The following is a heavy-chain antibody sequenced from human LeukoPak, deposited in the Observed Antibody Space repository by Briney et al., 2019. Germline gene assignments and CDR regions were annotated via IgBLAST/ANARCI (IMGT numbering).Heavy chain of an antibody. CDR3: AREDYHDSSGFLDY. CDR2: ISHDGSSK. Sequence: PGGSLRLSYAASGFTFSKHAMHWVRQTPGKGLEWVTVISHDGSSKYYADSVKGRFTISRDNSKDMLYLQMNSLRAEDTAVYYCAREDYHDSSGFLDYWGQGTLVTVSS. J-gene: IGHJ4*02. V-gene: IGHV3-30*01. D-gene: IGHD3-22*01. CDR1: GFTFSKHA.